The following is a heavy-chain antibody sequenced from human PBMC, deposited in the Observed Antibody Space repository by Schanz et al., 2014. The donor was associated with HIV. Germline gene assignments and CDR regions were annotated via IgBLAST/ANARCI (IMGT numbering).Heavy chain of an antibody. D-gene: IGHD2-21*02. CDR1: GFTFSSYA. V-gene: IGHV3-30*03. CDR3: ARERMTANWKAGMDV. Sequence: IQLLESGGGLVQPGGSLRLSCAASGFTFSSYAMSWVRQAPGKGLEWVAVISHDGSNKYYADSVKGRFTISRDNSKNTLYLQVNSLRAEDTAVYYCARERMTANWKAGMDVWGQGTTVTVSS. J-gene: IGHJ6*02. CDR2: ISHDGSNK.